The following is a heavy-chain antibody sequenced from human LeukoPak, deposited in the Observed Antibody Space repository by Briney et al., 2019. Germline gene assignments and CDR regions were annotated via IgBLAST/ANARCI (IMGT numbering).Heavy chain of an antibody. D-gene: IGHD3-10*01. CDR2: IYYSGST. CDR1: SGSISSYY. CDR3: ARRARYYYGSGSYYNAHYYYYYMDV. J-gene: IGHJ6*03. Sequence: SETLSLTCTVSSGSISSYYWSWIRQPPGKGLEWIGYIYYSGSTNYNPSLKSRVTISVDTSKNQFSLKLSSVTAADTAVYYCARRARYYYGSGSYYNAHYYYYYMDVWGKGTTVTISS. V-gene: IGHV4-59*01.